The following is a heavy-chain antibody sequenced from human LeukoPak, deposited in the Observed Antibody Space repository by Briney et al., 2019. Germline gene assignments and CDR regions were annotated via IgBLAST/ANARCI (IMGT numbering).Heavy chain of an antibody. CDR2: ISAYNGNT. CDR1: GYTFTSYG. J-gene: IGHJ4*02. CDR3: AITWDIVVVPAAIHFVDY. Sequence: GASVKVSCKASGYTFTSYGISWVRQAPGQGLEWMGWISAYNGNTNYAQKLQGRITMTTDTSTSTAYMELRSLGSDDTAVYYCAITWDIVVVPAAIHFVDYWGQGTLVTVSS. V-gene: IGHV1-18*01. D-gene: IGHD2-2*01.